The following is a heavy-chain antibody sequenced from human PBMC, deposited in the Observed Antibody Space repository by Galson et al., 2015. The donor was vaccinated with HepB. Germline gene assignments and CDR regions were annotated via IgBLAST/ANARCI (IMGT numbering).Heavy chain of an antibody. CDR3: ARTPGLPPRYYGMDV. D-gene: IGHD2-15*01. CDR2: ISAYNGNT. V-gene: IGHV1-18*01. J-gene: IGHJ6*02. Sequence: SVKVSCKASGYTFTSYGISWVRQAPGQGLEWMGWISAYNGNTNYAQKLQGRVTMTTDTSTSTAYMELRSLRSDDTAVYYCARTPGLPPRYYGMDVWGQGTTVTVSS. CDR1: GYTFTSYG.